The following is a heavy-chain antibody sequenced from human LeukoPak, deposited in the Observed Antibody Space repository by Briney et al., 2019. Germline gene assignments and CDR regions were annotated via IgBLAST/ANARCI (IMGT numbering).Heavy chain of an antibody. D-gene: IGHD3-16*01. CDR3: ARIGHPWGIEDAFDI. J-gene: IGHJ3*02. V-gene: IGHV6-1*01. Sequence: SQTLSLTCAISGDTVSSNSATWNWIRQSPSRGLEWLGRTYYTSKWYSDYAVSVKSRITINPDTSQNQFSLQLNSVTPEDTAVYYCARIGHPWGIEDAFDIWGQGTMVTVSS. CDR1: GDTVSSNSAT. CDR2: TYYTSKWYS.